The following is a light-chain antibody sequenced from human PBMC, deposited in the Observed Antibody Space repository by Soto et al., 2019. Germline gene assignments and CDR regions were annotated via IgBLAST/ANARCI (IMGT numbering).Light chain of an antibody. CDR3: QQYGSSGT. V-gene: IGKV3-20*01. CDR1: QSVSNNY. J-gene: IGKJ1*01. Sequence: EIVLTQSPGTLSLSPGERATLSCMASQSVSNNYLAWYQQKPGQAPRLLIYGASNRATGIPDRFSGSGPGTDFTLTISRLEPEDFAVYYCQQYGSSGTFGQGTKVDIK. CDR2: GAS.